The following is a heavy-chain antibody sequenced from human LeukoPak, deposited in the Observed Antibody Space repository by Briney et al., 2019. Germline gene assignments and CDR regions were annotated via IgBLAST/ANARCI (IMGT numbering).Heavy chain of an antibody. D-gene: IGHD4-11*01. CDR1: GYTFTGYY. CDR2: INPNSGGT. CDR3: ARETTVTTGSDAFDI. V-gene: IGHV1-2*04. J-gene: IGHJ3*02. Sequence: ASVKVSCKASGYTFTGYYMHWVRQAPGQGLEWMGWINPNSGGTNYAQKFQGWVTMTRDTSISTAYMELSRLRSDDTAVYYCARETTVTTGSDAFDIWGQGTMATVSS.